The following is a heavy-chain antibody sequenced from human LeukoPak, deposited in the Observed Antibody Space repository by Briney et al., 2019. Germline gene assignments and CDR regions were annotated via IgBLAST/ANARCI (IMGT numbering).Heavy chain of an antibody. D-gene: IGHD3-10*01. CDR3: VRGRGSYGWFDP. V-gene: IGHV3-74*01. J-gene: IGHJ5*02. CDR1: GFTFSSYW. Sequence: GGSLRLSCAASGFTFSSYWMSWVRQAPGKGLMWVSQINSDGSATSCADPVKGRCTISRDNAKNMLYLEMNSLRVEDAAVYYCVRGRGSYGWFDPWGQGTLVTVSS. CDR2: INSDGSAT.